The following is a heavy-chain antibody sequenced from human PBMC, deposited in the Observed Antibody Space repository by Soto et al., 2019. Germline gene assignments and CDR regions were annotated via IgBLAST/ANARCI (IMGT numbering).Heavy chain of an antibody. CDR2: INPNSGGT. V-gene: IGHV1-2*04. J-gene: IGHJ6*02. Sequence: ASVKVSCKASGYTFTSYAMHWVRQAPGQGLEWMGWINPNSGGTNYAQKFQGWVTMTRDTSISTAYMELSRLRSDDTAVYYCAREYPFIAVAGGYYGMDVWGQGTTVTVSS. CDR1: GYTFTSYA. D-gene: IGHD6-19*01. CDR3: AREYPFIAVAGGYYGMDV.